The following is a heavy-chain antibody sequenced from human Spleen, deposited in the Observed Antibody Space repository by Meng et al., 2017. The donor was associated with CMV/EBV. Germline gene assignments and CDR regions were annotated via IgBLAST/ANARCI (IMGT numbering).Heavy chain of an antibody. J-gene: IGHJ5*02. CDR2: INPYSDGS. Sequence: SRSTFTSYCRHWVRQAPGQGLGWMGWINPYSDGSNFAHRFQSRVTMTRDTSINTVYMELTRLRSDDTAVYYCARARDLLPPPNWFDPWGQGTLVTVSS. V-gene: IGHV1-2*02. D-gene: IGHD2-15*01. CDR3: ARARDLLPPPNWFDP. CDR1: RSTFTSYC.